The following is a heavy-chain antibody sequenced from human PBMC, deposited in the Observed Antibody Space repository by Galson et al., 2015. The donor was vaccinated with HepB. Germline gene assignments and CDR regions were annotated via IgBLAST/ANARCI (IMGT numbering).Heavy chain of an antibody. CDR3: ARGDCSSTSCYEAIPPPHYYYYGMDV. CDR2: ISSSSSTI. CDR1: GFTFSSYS. J-gene: IGHJ6*02. D-gene: IGHD2-2*01. V-gene: IGHV3-48*02. Sequence: SLRLSCAASGFTFSSYSMNWVRQAPGKGLEWVSYISSSSSTIYYADSVKGRFTISRDNAKNSLYLQMNSLRDEDTAVYYCARGDCSSTSCYEAIPPPHYYYYGMDVWGQGTTVTVSS.